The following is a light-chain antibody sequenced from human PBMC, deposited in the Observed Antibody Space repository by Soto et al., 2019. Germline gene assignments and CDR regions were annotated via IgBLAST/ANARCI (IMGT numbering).Light chain of an antibody. CDR2: SAS. J-gene: IGKJ2*01. CDR1: QGITFW. Sequence: DIQMTQSPSSVSASIGDRVTITCRASQGITFWLAWYQQKPGKAPELLIYSASNLQTGVPSRFSGSGSGTDFTLTISSLQPEDFATYYGQQSHSLPYTFGQGTTLEI. V-gene: IGKV1-12*01. CDR3: QQSHSLPYT.